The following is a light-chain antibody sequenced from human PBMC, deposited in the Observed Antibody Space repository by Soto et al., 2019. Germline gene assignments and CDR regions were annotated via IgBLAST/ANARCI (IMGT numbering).Light chain of an antibody. CDR1: SSDVGGYNF. CDR3: TSYAGSNNHV. Sequence: QSALTQPPSASGSPGQSVTISCTGTSSDVGGYNFVSWYQQYPGKAPKLMIYEVTKRPSGVPDRFSGSKSGNTASLTVSGLQAEDEADYYCTSYAGSNNHVFATGTKLTVL. J-gene: IGLJ1*01. V-gene: IGLV2-8*01. CDR2: EVT.